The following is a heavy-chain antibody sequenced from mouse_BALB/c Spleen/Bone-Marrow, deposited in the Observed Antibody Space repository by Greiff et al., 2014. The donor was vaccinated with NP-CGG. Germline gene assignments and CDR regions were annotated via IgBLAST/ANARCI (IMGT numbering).Heavy chain of an antibody. D-gene: IGHD1-1*01. V-gene: IGHV14-3*02. Sequence: EVQRVESGAELVKPGASVKLSCTASGFNIKDTYMHWVKQRPEQGLEWIGRIDPANGNTKYDPKFQGKATITADTSSNTAYLQLSSLTSEDTAVYYCAIYYYGSSGFAYWGQGTLVTVS. CDR3: AIYYYGSSGFAY. CDR1: GFNIKDTY. J-gene: IGHJ3*01. CDR2: IDPANGNT.